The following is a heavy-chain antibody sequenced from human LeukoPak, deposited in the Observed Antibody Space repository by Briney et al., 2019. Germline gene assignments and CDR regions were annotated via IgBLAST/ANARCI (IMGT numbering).Heavy chain of an antibody. D-gene: IGHD2-2*01. CDR1: GGSISSGDYY. Sequence: SETLSLTCTVSGGSISSGDYYWSWIRQPPGTGLEWIGYIYYSGSTYYNPSLKSRVTISVDTSKNQFSLKLSSVTAAHTAVHYCARGPSRYCSSTSCPKTLFDYWGQGALATVPS. V-gene: IGHV4-30-4*08. J-gene: IGHJ4*02. CDR3: ARGPSRYCSSTSCPKTLFDY. CDR2: IYYSGST.